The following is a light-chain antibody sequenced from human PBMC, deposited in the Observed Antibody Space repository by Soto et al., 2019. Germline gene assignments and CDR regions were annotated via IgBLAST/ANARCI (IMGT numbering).Light chain of an antibody. CDR3: ETWDSNTRV. CDR2: LEGSGSY. CDR1: SGHSTYI. V-gene: IGLV4-60*03. Sequence: QLVLTQSSSASASLGSSVKLTCTLSSGHSTYIIAWHQQQPGKAPRYLMKLEGSGSYNKGSGVPDRFSGSSSGADRYLTISNLQSEDEADYYCETWDSNTRVFGGGPKVTVL. J-gene: IGLJ3*02.